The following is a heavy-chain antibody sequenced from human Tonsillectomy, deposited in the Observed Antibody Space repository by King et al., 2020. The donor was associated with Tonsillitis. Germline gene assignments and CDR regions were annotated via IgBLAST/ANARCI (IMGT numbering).Heavy chain of an antibody. CDR2: IYPGDSDT. CDR1: GYTFTSYW. CDR3: ARLVGLAADGTGIDY. V-gene: IGHV5-51*01. D-gene: IGHD6-13*01. J-gene: IGHJ4*02. Sequence: VQLVESGAEVKKPGESLKISCKGSGYTFTSYWIAWVRQMPGKGLEWMGIIYPGDSDTRYSPSFQGQVTISVDKSISAAYLQWSSLKASDTAVYYCARLVGLAADGTGIDYWGQGTLVTVSS.